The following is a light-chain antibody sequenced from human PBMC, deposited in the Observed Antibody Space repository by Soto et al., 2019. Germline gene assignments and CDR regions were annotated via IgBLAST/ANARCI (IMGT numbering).Light chain of an antibody. V-gene: IGKV3-11*01. CDR3: QQRSNWPSIT. CDR2: EAS. Sequence: EIVLTQSPATLSLSPGERATLSCRASQSASSYLAWYQQKPGQAPRLLIYEASNRATGIPARFSGSGSGTDFTLTISSLEPEDFAVYHCQQRSNWPSITFGQGTRLEIK. J-gene: IGKJ5*01. CDR1: QSASSY.